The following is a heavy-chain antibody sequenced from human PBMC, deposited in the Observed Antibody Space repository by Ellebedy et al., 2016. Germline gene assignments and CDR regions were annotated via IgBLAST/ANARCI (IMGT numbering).Heavy chain of an antibody. CDR1: GFTFSSYG. D-gene: IGHD4-23*01. V-gene: IGHV3-33*08. J-gene: IGHJ6*02. CDR2: IWYDGSNK. Sequence: GESLKISCAASGFTFSSYGMHWVRQAPGKGLEWVAVIWYDGSNKYYADSVKGRFTISRDNSKNTLYLQMNSLRAEDTAVYYCARDYGGIYYYYGMDVWGQGTTVTVSS. CDR3: ARDYGGIYYYYGMDV.